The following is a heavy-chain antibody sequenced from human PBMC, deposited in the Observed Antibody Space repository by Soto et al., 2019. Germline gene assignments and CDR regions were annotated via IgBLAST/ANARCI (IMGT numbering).Heavy chain of an antibody. Sequence: PSETLSLTCTVSGGSISSGGYYWSWIRQHPGKGLEWIGYIYYSGSTYYNQSLKSRVTISVDTSKNQYSLKLSSVTAADTAVYYCARERGYSSSWYGMDVWGQGTTVTVSS. CDR3: ARERGYSSSWYGMDV. CDR2: IYYSGST. D-gene: IGHD6-13*01. J-gene: IGHJ6*02. V-gene: IGHV4-31*03. CDR1: GGSISSGGYY.